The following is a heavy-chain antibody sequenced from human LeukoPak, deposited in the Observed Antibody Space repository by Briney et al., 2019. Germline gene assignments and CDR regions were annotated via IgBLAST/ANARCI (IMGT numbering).Heavy chain of an antibody. CDR2: MNPNSGNT. Sequence: ASVKVSCKASGYTFTSYDINWVRQATGQGLEWMGWMNPNSGNTGYAQKFQGRVTMTRDTSISTAYMELSRLRSDDTAVYYCARANRIAAAGGDAFDIWGQGTMVTVSS. CDR1: GYTFTSYD. J-gene: IGHJ3*02. CDR3: ARANRIAAAGGDAFDI. V-gene: IGHV1-8*01. D-gene: IGHD6-13*01.